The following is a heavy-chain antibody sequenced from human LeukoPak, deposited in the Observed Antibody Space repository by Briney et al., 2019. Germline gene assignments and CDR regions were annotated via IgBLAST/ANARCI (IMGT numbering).Heavy chain of an antibody. V-gene: IGHV3-74*01. CDR3: ARDGQWMVRSPLDY. Sequence: GGALRLSCAASGFTFSSYWMHCVRQAPGKGLLWVSRINSDGSSTSYADSVKGRFTISRDNAKNTLYLQINSLRAEDTAVYYCARDGQWMVRSPLDYWGQGTLVTVSS. J-gene: IGHJ4*02. D-gene: IGHD6-19*01. CDR2: INSDGSST. CDR1: GFTFSSYW.